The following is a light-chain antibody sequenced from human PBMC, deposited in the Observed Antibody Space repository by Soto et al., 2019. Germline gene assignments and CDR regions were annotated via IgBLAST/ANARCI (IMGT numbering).Light chain of an antibody. J-gene: IGLJ2*01. Sequence: QSVLTQPASISGSPGQSITISCTGTSSDVGGYNYVSWYQRYPGKAPKLMIYDVDNRPSGVSNRFSGSKSGKTASLTISGLQAEDEADYYCSSYTSSSTVIFGGGTKVTVL. V-gene: IGLV2-14*03. CDR3: SSYTSSSTVI. CDR2: DVD. CDR1: SSDVGGYNY.